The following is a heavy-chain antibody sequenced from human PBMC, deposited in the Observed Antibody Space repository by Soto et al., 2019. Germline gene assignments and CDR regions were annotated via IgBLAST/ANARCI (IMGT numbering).Heavy chain of an antibody. D-gene: IGHD3-3*01. CDR1: GDSISSGDYY. Sequence: PSETLSLTCTVSGDSISSGDYYWSWIRQPPXKGLEWIGYIYYSGNTYFNPSLKSRLIISVDTSNNQFSLKVSSVTAADTAVYYCARAADRGSGYVNWFDSWGQGTLVTVSS. V-gene: IGHV4-30-4*01. CDR2: IYYSGNT. CDR3: ARAADRGSGYVNWFDS. J-gene: IGHJ5*01.